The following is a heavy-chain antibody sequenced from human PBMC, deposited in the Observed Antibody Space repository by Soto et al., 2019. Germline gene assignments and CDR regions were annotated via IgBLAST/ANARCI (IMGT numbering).Heavy chain of an antibody. J-gene: IGHJ4*02. Sequence: PGGSLRLSCAASGFTFSSYAMSWVRQAPGQGLEWVSAISGSGGSTYYADSVKGRFTISRDNSKNTLYLQMNSLRAEDTAVYYYAKVDSSSWYPMVYFDYWGQGTLVTVCS. D-gene: IGHD6-13*01. CDR1: GFTFSSYA. V-gene: IGHV3-23*01. CDR3: AKVDSSSWYPMVYFDY. CDR2: ISGSGGST.